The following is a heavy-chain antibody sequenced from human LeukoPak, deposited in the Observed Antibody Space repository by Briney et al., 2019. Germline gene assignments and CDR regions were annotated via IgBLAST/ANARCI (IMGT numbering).Heavy chain of an antibody. J-gene: IGHJ4*02. CDR3: TRPLSPVPN. CDR2: IYSGGAT. D-gene: IGHD1-1*01. Sequence: GGSLRLSCAVSGFSFDNQYMTWVRQAPGKGLEWVSLIYSGGATYYTDSVKGRFTISRDNSKNTLYLQMNSLRTDDTAVYFCTRPLSPVPNWGQGTLVTVSS. CDR1: GFSFDNQY. V-gene: IGHV3-66*01.